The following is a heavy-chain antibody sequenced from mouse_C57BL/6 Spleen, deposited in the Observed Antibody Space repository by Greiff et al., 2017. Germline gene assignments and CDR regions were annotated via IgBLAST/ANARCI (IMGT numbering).Heavy chain of an antibody. D-gene: IGHD1-1*01. Sequence: VMLVESGGGLVKPGGSLKLSCAASGFTFSSYAMSWVRQTPEKRMAWVATISDGGSYHYYPDIVMGRFTISRDNAKNNLYLQKSHLKSEDTAMYYCARDQDYGSSYDAMDYWGQGTSVTVSS. CDR3: ARDQDYGSSYDAMDY. V-gene: IGHV5-4*01. CDR1: GFTFSSYA. J-gene: IGHJ4*01. CDR2: ISDGGSYH.